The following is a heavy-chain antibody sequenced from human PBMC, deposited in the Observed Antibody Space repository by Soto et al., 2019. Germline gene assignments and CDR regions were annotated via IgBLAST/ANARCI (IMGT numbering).Heavy chain of an antibody. CDR2: INPSGDST. D-gene: IGHD2-15*01. CDR3: AREVVLAFFDH. CDR1: GSTFTSYY. J-gene: IGHJ4*02. Sequence: QVQLVQSGAEAKKPGASVTVSCKASGSTFTSYYIHWVRQAPGQGPEWMGRINPSGDSTTDGLKFQDRITMTRDTSTSTVYMDLSSLRSEDTAVYFCAREVVLAFFDHWGQGTLVTVSS. V-gene: IGHV1-46*01.